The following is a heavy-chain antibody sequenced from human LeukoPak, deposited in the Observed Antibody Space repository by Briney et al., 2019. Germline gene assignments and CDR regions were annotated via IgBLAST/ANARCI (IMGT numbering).Heavy chain of an antibody. CDR1: GGSFSGYY. V-gene: IGHV4-34*01. CDR3: ARGLLINYYDSSGYYDY. CDR2: INHSGST. D-gene: IGHD3-22*01. Sequence: SETLSLTCAVYGGSFSGYYWGWIRQPPGKGLEWIGEINHSGSTNYNPSLKSRVTISVDTSKNQFSLKLSSVTAADAAVYYCARGLLINYYDSSGYYDYWGQGTLVTVSS. J-gene: IGHJ4*02.